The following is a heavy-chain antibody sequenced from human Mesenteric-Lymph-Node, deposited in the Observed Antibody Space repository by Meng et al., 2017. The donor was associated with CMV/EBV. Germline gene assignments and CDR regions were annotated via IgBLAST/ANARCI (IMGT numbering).Heavy chain of an antibody. D-gene: IGHD5-18*01. Sequence: ASVKVSCKASRGTFSSYAISWVRQAPGQGLEWMGIINPSGGSTTYAQKFQGRVTMTRDTSTSTVYMELSSLRSEDTAVYYCARDKAMAYYFDYWGQGTLVTVSS. J-gene: IGHJ4*02. CDR2: INPSGGST. CDR3: ARDKAMAYYFDY. CDR1: RGTFSSYA. V-gene: IGHV1-46*01.